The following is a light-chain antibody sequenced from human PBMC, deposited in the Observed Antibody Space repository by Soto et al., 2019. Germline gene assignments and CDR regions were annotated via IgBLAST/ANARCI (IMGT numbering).Light chain of an antibody. CDR2: LGS. J-gene: IGKJ1*01. Sequence: DIVMTQSPLSLPVTPGEPASISCRSSQSLLHSNGYNYLDWYLQKPGQSPQLLIYLGSYRASGVPDRFSGSGSGTDFTLKISRVEAEDVGVYYCMQGTHWPPTFGQGTKVDI. CDR1: QSLLHSNGYNY. CDR3: MQGTHWPPT. V-gene: IGKV2-28*01.